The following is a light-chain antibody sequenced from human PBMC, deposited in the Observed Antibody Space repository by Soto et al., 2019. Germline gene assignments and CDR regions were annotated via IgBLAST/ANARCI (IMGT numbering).Light chain of an antibody. V-gene: IGLV2-14*03. CDR3: CSYTTTTSRV. CDR2: DVS. Sequence: QSVLTQPASVSGSPGQSITISCPGTGSDVGHYNYVSWYQQHPGNAPKLVIYDVSIRASGVSDRFSGSKSGNTASLTISGLQAEDEADYYCCSYTTTTSRVFGTGTKVTV. CDR1: GSDVGHYNY. J-gene: IGLJ1*01.